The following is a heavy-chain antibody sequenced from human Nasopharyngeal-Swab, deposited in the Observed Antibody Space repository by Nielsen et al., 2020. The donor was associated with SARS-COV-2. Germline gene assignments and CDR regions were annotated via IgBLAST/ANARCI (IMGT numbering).Heavy chain of an antibody. CDR1: GIFVSGNY. Sequence: GESLKISCAASGIFVSGNYMNWVRQAPGMGLEWVSVVYSGGSTFYADSVKGRFTISRDNSKNTLYLQMNNLRPEDTAMYYCASPVFGVVSDAFDPWGRGTMVTVSS. CDR3: ASPVFGVVSDAFDP. V-gene: IGHV3-53*01. CDR2: VYSGGST. D-gene: IGHD3-3*01. J-gene: IGHJ3*01.